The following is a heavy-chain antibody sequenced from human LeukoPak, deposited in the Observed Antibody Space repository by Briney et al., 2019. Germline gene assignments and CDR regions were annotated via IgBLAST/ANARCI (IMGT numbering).Heavy chain of an antibody. Sequence: VASVKVSCKASGGTFSSYAISWVRQAPGQGLEWMGGIIPIFGTANYAQKFQGRVTITADESTSTAYMELSSLRSEDTAVYYCARGLSPGDILTGYPIDAFDIWGQGTMVTVSS. CDR1: GGTFSSYA. CDR2: IIPIFGTA. V-gene: IGHV1-69*13. J-gene: IGHJ3*02. D-gene: IGHD3-9*01. CDR3: ARGLSPGDILTGYPIDAFDI.